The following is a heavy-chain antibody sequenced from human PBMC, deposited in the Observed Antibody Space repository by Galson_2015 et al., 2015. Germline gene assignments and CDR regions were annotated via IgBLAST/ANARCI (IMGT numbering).Heavy chain of an antibody. Sequence: SVKVSCKAFGAPFTTFKFHWVRQAPGQGLEWMGWINASTGIIKYSQKVQDRVTITTDASATTAYMELTSLRSEDTAVYYCAKDENYWGQGTLVTVSS. CDR3: AKDENY. CDR1: GAPFTTFK. V-gene: IGHV1-3*01. J-gene: IGHJ4*02. CDR2: INASTGII.